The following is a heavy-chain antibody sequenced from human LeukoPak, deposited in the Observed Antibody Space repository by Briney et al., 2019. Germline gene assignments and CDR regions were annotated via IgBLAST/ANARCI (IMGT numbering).Heavy chain of an antibody. V-gene: IGHV4-30-4*08. CDR2: IYYSGST. Sequence: PSETLSLTCTVSGGSISSGDYYWGWIRQPPGKGLEWIGYIYYSGSTYYNPSLKSRVTISVDTSKNQFSLKLSSVTAADTAVYYCASQELEISAFDIRGQGTMVTVSS. J-gene: IGHJ3*02. CDR3: ASQELEISAFDI. CDR1: GGSISSGDYY. D-gene: IGHD1-1*01.